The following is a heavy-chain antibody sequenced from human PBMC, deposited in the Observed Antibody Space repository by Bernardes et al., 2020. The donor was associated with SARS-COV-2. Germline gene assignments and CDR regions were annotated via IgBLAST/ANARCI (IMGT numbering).Heavy chain of an antibody. CDR1: GYSVTPYW. CDR2: IYPGDSDT. V-gene: IGHV5-51*01. CDR3: AKLNYYDIDY. Sequence: GACLKNSSKGSGYSVTPYWIGWVRPIPGKGLEWMGIIYPGDSDTRYSPSFQGQVTISADKSITTAYLQWSSLKASDTAMYYCAKLNYYDIDYWGQGTLVTVSS. J-gene: IGHJ4*02. D-gene: IGHD3-22*01.